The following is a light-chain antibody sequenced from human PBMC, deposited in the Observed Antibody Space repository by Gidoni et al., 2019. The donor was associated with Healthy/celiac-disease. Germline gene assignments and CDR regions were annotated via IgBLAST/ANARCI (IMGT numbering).Light chain of an antibody. CDR3: AAWDDSLSGYV. CDR2: RNN. CDR1: SSNIGSNY. J-gene: IGLJ1*01. Sequence: QSVPTQPPSASGTPGQRVTISCSGSSSNIGSNYVYWYQQLPGTAPKLLIYRNNQRPSGVPGRFSGSKSGTSASLAISGLRSEDEADYYCAAWDDSLSGYVFGTGTKVTVL. V-gene: IGLV1-47*01.